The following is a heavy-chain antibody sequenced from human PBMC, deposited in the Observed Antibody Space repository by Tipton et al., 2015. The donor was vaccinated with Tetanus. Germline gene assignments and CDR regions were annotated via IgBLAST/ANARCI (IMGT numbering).Heavy chain of an antibody. Sequence: LSLTCTVSGASISSSYWSWIRQPPGKGLEWVANIKQDGSVQHYADSVKGRFSISRDNTKNSLSLRMDSLRAEDTAIYYCARERRFNLYYVDSWGQGTLVTVSS. CDR3: ARERRFNLYYVDS. D-gene: IGHD3-16*01. CDR2: IKQDGSVQ. J-gene: IGHJ4*02. V-gene: IGHV3-7*01. CDR1: GASISSSY.